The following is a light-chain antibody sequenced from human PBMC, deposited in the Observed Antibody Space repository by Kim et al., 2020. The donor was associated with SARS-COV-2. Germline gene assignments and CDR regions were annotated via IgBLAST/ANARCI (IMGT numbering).Light chain of an antibody. CDR1: QNIMKY. Sequence: DIQMTQSPSSLSASVGVRVTLTCRASQNIMKYLNWYQQKPGKAPKLLIHAASSLQSGVPSRFSGSGSGTDFSLTINSLQLEDFATYSCQQSFSTPRTFGQGTKLEI. CDR2: AAS. J-gene: IGKJ2*01. CDR3: QQSFSTPRT. V-gene: IGKV1-39*01.